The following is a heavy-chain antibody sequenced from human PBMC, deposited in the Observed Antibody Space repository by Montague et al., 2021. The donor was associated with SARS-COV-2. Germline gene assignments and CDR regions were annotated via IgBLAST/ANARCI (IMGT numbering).Heavy chain of an antibody. Sequence: SETLSLTCTVSGGSIGTYYWNWIRQSPGKGLGWLGYIYYTGSTKYSPSLKSRVTISMDTSRDQLSLRLKSVTAADTAVYYCARDNYGDWGCYGLDVWGQGTTVNVSS. CDR1: GGSIGTYY. CDR2: IYYTGST. CDR3: ARDNYGDWGCYGLDV. J-gene: IGHJ6*02. D-gene: IGHD4-17*01. V-gene: IGHV4-59*01.